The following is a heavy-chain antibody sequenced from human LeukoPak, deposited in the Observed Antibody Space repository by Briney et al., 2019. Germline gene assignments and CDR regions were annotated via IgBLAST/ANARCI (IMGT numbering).Heavy chain of an antibody. J-gene: IGHJ5*02. Sequence: GKSLRLSCAASGFTFSTYAMHWVRQAPGKGLEWVAVISYDGGNKYYADSVEGRFTISRDNAKNSLYLQMNSLRAEDTAVYYCACERVMTGLKSWGQGTLVTVSS. CDR2: ISYDGGNK. D-gene: IGHD5/OR15-5a*01. CDR3: ACERVMTGLKS. V-gene: IGHV3-30-3*01. CDR1: GFTFSTYA.